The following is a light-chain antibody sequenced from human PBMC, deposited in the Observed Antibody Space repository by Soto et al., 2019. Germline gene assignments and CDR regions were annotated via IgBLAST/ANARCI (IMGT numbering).Light chain of an antibody. J-gene: IGLJ2*01. Sequence: QSALTQPPSASGSPGQSVTISCTGTSSDVGGYNYVSWYQQHPGKAPKLMIYEVSKRPSGVPDRFSGSKSVNTASLTVSGLQAEDEADYYCSSYAGSNKVLFGGGTQLTVL. CDR3: SSYAGSNKVL. V-gene: IGLV2-8*01. CDR1: SSDVGGYNY. CDR2: EVS.